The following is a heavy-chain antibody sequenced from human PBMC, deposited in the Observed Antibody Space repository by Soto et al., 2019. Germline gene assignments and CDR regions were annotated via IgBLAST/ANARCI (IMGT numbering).Heavy chain of an antibody. D-gene: IGHD3-10*01. CDR2: IIPIFGTA. J-gene: IGHJ5*02. CDR1: GGTFSSYA. CDR3: ARENCGSGRTTPLGWFDP. Sequence: SVKVSCKASGGTFSSYAISWVRQAPGQGLEWMGGIIPIFGTANYAQKFQGRVTITADKSTSTAYMELSSLRSEDTAVYYCARENCGSGRTTPLGWFDPWGRRTLFALCS. V-gene: IGHV1-69*06.